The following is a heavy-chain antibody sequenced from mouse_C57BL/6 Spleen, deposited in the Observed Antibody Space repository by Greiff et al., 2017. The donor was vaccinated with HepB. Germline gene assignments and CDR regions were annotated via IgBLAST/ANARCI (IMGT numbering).Heavy chain of an antibody. V-gene: IGHV1-54*01. D-gene: IGHD2-4*01. CDR1: GYAFTNYL. Sequence: VQLQQSGAELVRPGTSVKVSCKASGYAFTNYLIEWVKQRPGQGLEWIGVINPGSGGTNYNEKFKGKATLTADKSSSTAYMQLSSLTSEDSAVSVCARSRGLPYYFDYWGQGTTLTVSS. CDR2: INPGSGGT. J-gene: IGHJ2*01. CDR3: ARSRGLPYYFDY.